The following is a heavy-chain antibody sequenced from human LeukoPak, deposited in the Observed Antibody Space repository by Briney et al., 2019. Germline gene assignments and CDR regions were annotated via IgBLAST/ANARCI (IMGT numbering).Heavy chain of an antibody. CDR3: ARQKCTSTSCLTKNAFDI. CDR1: GSIISYY. Sequence: SETLSLTCTVSGSIISYYWSWIRPPPGKGLGWIGSIYTSGSTNYNPSLKSRVTISVDTSKNQFSLDLSSVTAADTAVYYCARQKCTSTSCLTKNAFDIWGQGTMVTVSS. D-gene: IGHD2-2*01. J-gene: IGHJ3*02. CDR2: IYTSGST. V-gene: IGHV4-4*09.